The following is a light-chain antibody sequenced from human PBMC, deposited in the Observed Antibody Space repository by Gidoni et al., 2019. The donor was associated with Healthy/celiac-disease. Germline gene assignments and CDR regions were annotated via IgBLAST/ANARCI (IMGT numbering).Light chain of an antibody. Sequence: QSALTQPASVSGSPGPSFTISCTGTSSDVGGYNYVSWYQQHPGKAPKLMIYDVSKRPSGVSNRFSGSKSGNTASLTISGLQAEDEADYYCSSYTSSSTLDVVFGGGTKLTVL. CDR2: DVS. J-gene: IGLJ2*01. CDR1: SSDVGGYNY. V-gene: IGLV2-14*01. CDR3: SSYTSSSTLDVV.